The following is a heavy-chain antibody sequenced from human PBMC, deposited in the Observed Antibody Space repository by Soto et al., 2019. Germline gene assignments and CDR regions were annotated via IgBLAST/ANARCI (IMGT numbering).Heavy chain of an antibody. Sequence: GGSLRLSCAASGFTFSSYGMHWVRQAPGKGLEWVAVISYDGSNKYYADSVKGRFTISRDNSKNTLYLQMNSLRAEDTAVYYCAKEDTLAAAGRTLSYWGQGTLVTVSS. CDR2: ISYDGSNK. V-gene: IGHV3-30*18. CDR3: AKEDTLAAAGRTLSY. CDR1: GFTFSSYG. J-gene: IGHJ4*02. D-gene: IGHD6-13*01.